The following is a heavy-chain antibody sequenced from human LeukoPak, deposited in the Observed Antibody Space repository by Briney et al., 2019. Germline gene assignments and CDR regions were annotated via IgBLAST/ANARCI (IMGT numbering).Heavy chain of an antibody. Sequence: PGGSLRLSCAASGFTFDDYTMHWVRQAPGKGLEWVALTTWDGGSTYYADSVEGRFTISRDNSKDFLYLQMNSLRTEDTALYYCTRGYYGAGNYGFFDLWGRGTLVTVSS. V-gene: IGHV3-43*01. CDR1: GFTFDDYT. D-gene: IGHD3-10*01. J-gene: IGHJ2*01. CDR2: TTWDGGST. CDR3: TRGYYGAGNYGFFDL.